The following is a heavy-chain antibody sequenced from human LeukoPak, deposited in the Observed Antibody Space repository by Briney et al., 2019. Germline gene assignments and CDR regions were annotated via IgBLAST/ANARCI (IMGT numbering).Heavy chain of an antibody. V-gene: IGHV3-66*01. D-gene: IGHD3-3*02. Sequence: PGGSLRLSCAASGFTISSNYMSWVRQAPGKGLECVSVIYSGGSTYYADSVKGRFTISRDNSKNTLYLQMNSLRAEDTAVYYCASDTFRSNWFDPWGQGTLVTVSS. CDR2: IYSGGST. J-gene: IGHJ5*02. CDR1: GFTISSNY. CDR3: ASDTFRSNWFDP.